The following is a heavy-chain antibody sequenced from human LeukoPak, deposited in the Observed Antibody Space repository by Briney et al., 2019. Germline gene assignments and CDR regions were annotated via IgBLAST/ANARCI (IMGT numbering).Heavy chain of an antibody. J-gene: IGHJ5*02. Sequence: ASVTVSCKASGYTFTNYHINWVRQATGQGLEWMGWINPDSGGTKYAQKFQGRVTMTRDTSIRTVYMELSRLTYDDTAVFYCTREARAGNWFDPWGQGTLVTVSS. CDR2: INPDSGGT. CDR1: GYTFTNYH. D-gene: IGHD5-12*01. V-gene: IGHV1-2*02. CDR3: TREARAGNWFDP.